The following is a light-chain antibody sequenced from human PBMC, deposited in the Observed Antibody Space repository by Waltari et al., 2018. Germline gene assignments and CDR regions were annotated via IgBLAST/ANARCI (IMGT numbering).Light chain of an antibody. V-gene: IGKV1-9*01. CDR2: AAS. J-gene: IGKJ1*01. CDR3: QLLNSAQWT. CDR1: QGMSDY. Sequence: IQLTQSPSSLSASVGDRVTITCRASQGMSDYLAWYQQKPGKAPKRLIYAASTVQSGVPSRVSGSGSGTDFTLTISSLQPEDFATYYCQLLNSAQWTFGQGTKVEIK.